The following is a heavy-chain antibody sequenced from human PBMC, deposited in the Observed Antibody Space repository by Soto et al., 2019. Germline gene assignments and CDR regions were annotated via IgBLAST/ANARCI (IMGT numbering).Heavy chain of an antibody. CDR3: ARSEATALDY. D-gene: IGHD1-26*01. Sequence: SETLSLTCTVSGGSISSFFYYWSWIRQHPGKGLEWIGYIYYSGSTYYNPSLKSRVTISVDTSKNQFSLKLSSVTAADTAVYYCARSEATALDYWGQGTLVTVSS. J-gene: IGHJ4*02. CDR2: IYYSGST. V-gene: IGHV4-31*03. CDR1: GGSISSFFYY.